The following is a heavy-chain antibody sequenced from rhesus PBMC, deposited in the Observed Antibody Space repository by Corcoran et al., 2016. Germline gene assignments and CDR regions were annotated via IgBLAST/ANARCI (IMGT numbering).Heavy chain of an antibody. Sequence: QLQLQESGPGLVKPSETLSVTCAVSGGSISSSYWSWIRQAPGKGLEWIGYIYGSGSSTNYNPSLKSRFTLSVDTSKNQLSLKLSSVTTADTAVYYCARGVDYVRNYGLDSWGQGVVVTVSS. CDR1: GGSISSSY. V-gene: IGHV4-169*01. D-gene: IGHD4-29*01. CDR3: ARGVDYVRNYGLDS. CDR2: IYGSGSST. J-gene: IGHJ6*01.